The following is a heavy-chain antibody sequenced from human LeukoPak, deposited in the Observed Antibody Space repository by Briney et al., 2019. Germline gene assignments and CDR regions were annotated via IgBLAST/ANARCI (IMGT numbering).Heavy chain of an antibody. J-gene: IGHJ4*02. CDR2: ISSSGSTI. CDR1: GFTFSSYE. D-gene: IGHD6-6*01. V-gene: IGHV3-48*03. Sequence: GGSLRLSCAASGFTFSSYEMNWVRQAPGKGLEWVSYISSSGSTIYYADSVKGRFTISRDNAKNSLYLQMNSLRAEDMALYYCAKGSSSPLGVDFDYWGQGTLVTVSS. CDR3: AKGSSSPLGVDFDY.